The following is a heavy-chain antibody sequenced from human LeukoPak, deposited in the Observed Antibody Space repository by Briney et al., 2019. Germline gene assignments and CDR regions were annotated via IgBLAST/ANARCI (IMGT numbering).Heavy chain of an antibody. V-gene: IGHV5-10-1*01. CDR3: ATSSGNNPFDY. D-gene: IGHD1-14*01. J-gene: IGHJ4*02. CDR1: AYSFTTFW. CDR2: ITPSDSYT. Sequence: GESLKIFCKASAYSFTTFWISWVRQMPGKGLEWMGRITPSDSYTNYSPSFRGHVTISADKSITTAYLQWSSLRASDTAMYYCATSSGNNPFDYWGQGTLVTVSS.